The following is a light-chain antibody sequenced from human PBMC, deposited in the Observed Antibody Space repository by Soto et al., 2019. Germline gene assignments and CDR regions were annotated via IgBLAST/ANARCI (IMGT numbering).Light chain of an antibody. J-gene: IGLJ2*01. Sequence: QSVLTQPASVSGSPGQSITISCTGTSSDVGGYNYVSWYQQQPGKAPKLMIYDVSNRPSGVSNRFSGSKSGNTASLTISGLQAEDEADYYCNSYTSSSTLNVVFGGGTKLTVL. CDR3: NSYTSSSTLNVV. CDR1: SSDVGGYNY. V-gene: IGLV2-14*01. CDR2: DVS.